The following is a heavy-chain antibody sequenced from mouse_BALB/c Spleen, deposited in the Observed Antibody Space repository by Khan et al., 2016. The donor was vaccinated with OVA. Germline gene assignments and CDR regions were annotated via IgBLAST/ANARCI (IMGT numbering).Heavy chain of an antibody. CDR3: ARFSYYGLDRYGMDY. Sequence: QVQLQQSGPGLVAPLQSLSITCTVSGFSLSTYGVSWVRQPPGKGLEWLGIIWGDGSTNYHSALISSLTTITDNSKSHASLILISLQTADTATYDCARFSYYGLDRYGMDYWGQGTSVTVSS. CDR1: GFSLSTYG. CDR2: IWGDGST. J-gene: IGHJ4*01. D-gene: IGHD2-1*01. V-gene: IGHV2-3*01.